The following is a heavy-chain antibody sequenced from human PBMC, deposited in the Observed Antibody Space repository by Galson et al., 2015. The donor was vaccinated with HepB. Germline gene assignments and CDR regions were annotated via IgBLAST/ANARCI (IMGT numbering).Heavy chain of an antibody. Sequence: SLRLSCAASRFTLSDYSMNWFRQAPGKGLEWVTAISGDASRTYYADSVKGRFTISRDNSKNTLYLQMNSLRVEDTAIYYCAKERSQSYSDCWGQGALVTVSS. CDR2: ISGDASRT. CDR1: RFTLSDYS. D-gene: IGHD3-10*01. V-gene: IGHV3-23*01. CDR3: AKERSQSYSDC. J-gene: IGHJ4*02.